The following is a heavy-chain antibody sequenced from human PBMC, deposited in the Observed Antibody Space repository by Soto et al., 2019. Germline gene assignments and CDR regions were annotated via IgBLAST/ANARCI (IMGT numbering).Heavy chain of an antibody. CDR2: ISPFNGNT. CDR1: GYAFTTYG. V-gene: IGHV1-18*04. Sequence: QVQLVQSGGEVKKPGASVKLSCKASGYAFTTYGHNWVRQAPGQGLEWMGWISPFNGNTKYAQEFQDRLTLTTDTSATTVYMELTSLRSDXXXXXYCARGGPRYDSESYGYTWFDTWGPGXL. D-gene: IGHD3-16*01. CDR3: ARGGPRYDSESYGYTWFDT. J-gene: IGHJ5*01.